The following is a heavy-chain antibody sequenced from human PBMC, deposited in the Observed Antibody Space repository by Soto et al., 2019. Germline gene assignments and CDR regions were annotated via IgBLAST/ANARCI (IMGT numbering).Heavy chain of an antibody. V-gene: IGHV4-30-4*01. J-gene: IGHJ6*02. Sequence: PSETLSLTCTVSGGSISSGDYYWSWIRQPPGKGLEWIGYIYYSGSTYYNPSLKSRVTISVDTSKNQFSLKLSPVTAADTAVYYCARSITQNPYYYYGMDVWGQGTTVTVSS. CDR3: ARSITQNPYYYYGMDV. CDR1: GGSISSGDYY. CDR2: IYYSGST. D-gene: IGHD3-3*02.